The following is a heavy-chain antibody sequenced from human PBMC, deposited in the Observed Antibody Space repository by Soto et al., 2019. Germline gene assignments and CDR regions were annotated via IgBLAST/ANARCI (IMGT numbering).Heavy chain of an antibody. CDR2: IYPGDSDT. CDR3: ARRLVDIVASEDAFDI. Sequence: GESLKISCKGSGYSFTSYWIGWVRQMPGKGLEGMGIIYPGDSDTRYSPSFQGQVTISADKSISTAYLQWSSLKASDTAMYYCARRLVDIVASEDAFDIWGQGTMVTVSS. CDR1: GYSFTSYW. V-gene: IGHV5-51*01. D-gene: IGHD5-12*01. J-gene: IGHJ3*02.